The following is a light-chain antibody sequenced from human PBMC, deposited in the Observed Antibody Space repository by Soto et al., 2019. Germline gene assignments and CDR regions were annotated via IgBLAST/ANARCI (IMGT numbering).Light chain of an antibody. CDR3: QQRGNWWT. CDR1: QSVSRY. J-gene: IGKJ1*01. Sequence: EIVLTQSPATLSLSPGERATLSCRASQSVSRYLAWYQHKPGQSPRLLIYDASNRATGIPARFSGSGSGTDFTLTISSREPEDFAVYYCQQRGNWWTFGQGTKVEIK. V-gene: IGKV3-11*01. CDR2: DAS.